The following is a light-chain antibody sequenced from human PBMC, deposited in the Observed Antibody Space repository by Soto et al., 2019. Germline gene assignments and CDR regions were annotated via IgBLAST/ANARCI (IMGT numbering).Light chain of an antibody. J-gene: IGLJ1*01. CDR2: DVS. CDR3: SSYTSSNTEV. Sequence: QPALTQPASVSGSPGQSITISCTGTSSDVGGYNYVSWYQQHPGKAPKLMIYDVSDRPSGVSNRFSGSKSGNTASLTISGLQAEDEADYYCSSYTSSNTEVFGTGTKVTVL. CDR1: SSDVGGYNY. V-gene: IGLV2-14*01.